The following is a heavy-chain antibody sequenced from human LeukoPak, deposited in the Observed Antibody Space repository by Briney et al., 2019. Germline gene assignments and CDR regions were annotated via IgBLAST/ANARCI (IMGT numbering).Heavy chain of an antibody. CDR2: ISSSSSTI. Sequence: GSLRLSCAASGFTFSSYSMNWVRQAPGKGLEWVSYISSSSSTIYYADSVKGRFTISRDNAKNSLYLQMNSLRAEDTAVYYCARLSGSYRFDYWGQGTLVTVSS. CDR1: GFTFSSYS. J-gene: IGHJ4*02. V-gene: IGHV3-48*01. CDR3: ARLSGSYRFDY. D-gene: IGHD1-26*01.